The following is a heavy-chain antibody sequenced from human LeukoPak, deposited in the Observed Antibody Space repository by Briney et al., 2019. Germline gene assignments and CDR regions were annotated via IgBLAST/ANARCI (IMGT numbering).Heavy chain of an antibody. D-gene: IGHD3-3*01. CDR1: GGSFSGYY. Sequence: KPSETLSLXCAVYGGSFSGYYWSWIRQPPGKVLEWIGEINHSGSTNYNPSLKSRVTISVDTSKNQFSLKLSSVTAADTAVYYCARYLNYDFWSGKTPDAFDIWGQGTMVTVSS. V-gene: IGHV4-34*01. J-gene: IGHJ3*02. CDR3: ARYLNYDFWSGKTPDAFDI. CDR2: INHSGST.